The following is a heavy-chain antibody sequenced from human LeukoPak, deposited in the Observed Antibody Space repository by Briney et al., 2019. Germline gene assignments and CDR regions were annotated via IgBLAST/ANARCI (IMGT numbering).Heavy chain of an antibody. CDR3: ARDLENYYGSAGKDI. D-gene: IGHD3-10*01. Sequence: SXRLSCAASGFTFSSYWMHWVRQAXGKGLVWVSRINSDGSSTSYADSVKGRFTISRDNAKNTLYLQMNSLRAEDTAVYYCARDLENYYGSAGKDIWGQGTMVTVSS. V-gene: IGHV3-74*01. J-gene: IGHJ3*02. CDR2: INSDGSST. CDR1: GFTFSSYW.